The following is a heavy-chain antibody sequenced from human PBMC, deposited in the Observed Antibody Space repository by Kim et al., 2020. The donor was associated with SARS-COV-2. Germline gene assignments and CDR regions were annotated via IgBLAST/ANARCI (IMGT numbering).Heavy chain of an antibody. CDR3: ARLISTSGGYFDY. CDR1: GGSISSYY. J-gene: IGHJ4*02. D-gene: IGHD3-22*01. CDR2: IFYSGST. V-gene: IGHV4-59*08. Sequence: SETLSLTCTVSGGSISSYYWSWIRQPPGKGLEWIGFIFYSGSTNYNPSLKSRVSISVDTSKHQFSLKLSSVTAADTAVHYCARLISTSGGYFDYWGQGTL.